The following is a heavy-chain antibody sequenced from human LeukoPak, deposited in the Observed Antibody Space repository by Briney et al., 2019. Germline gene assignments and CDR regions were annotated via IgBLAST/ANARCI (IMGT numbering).Heavy chain of an antibody. Sequence: GGSLTLSCAASGFTFSSYAMSWVRQPPGKGLEWVSAISGSVGSTYYADSVKGRFTISRDNSKNTLYLQMNSLRAEDTAVYYCAKGPSAGVDYWGQGTLVTVSS. CDR2: ISGSVGST. V-gene: IGHV3-23*01. CDR3: AKGPSAGVDY. J-gene: IGHJ4*02. CDR1: GFTFSSYA. D-gene: IGHD1-1*01.